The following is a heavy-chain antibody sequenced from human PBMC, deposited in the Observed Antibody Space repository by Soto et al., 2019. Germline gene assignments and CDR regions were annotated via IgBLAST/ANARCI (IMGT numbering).Heavy chain of an antibody. CDR3: VRDGLVSSAKYYFDY. CDR1: GYTFTDCY. V-gene: IGHV1-2*02. CDR2: INPKSGGT. J-gene: IGHJ4*02. Sequence: QVQLVQSGAEVKKPGPSVRVSCKASGYTFTDCYVHWVRQAPGQGLEWMGWINPKSGGTNIAQRFKGRVNMTRDMSISTANMELNSLKSDDTAVYYCVRDGLVSSAKYYFDYWGQGTLVTVSS. D-gene: IGHD6-13*01.